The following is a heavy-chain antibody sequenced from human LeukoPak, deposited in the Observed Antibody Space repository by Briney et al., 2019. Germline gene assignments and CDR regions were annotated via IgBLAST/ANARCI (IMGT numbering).Heavy chain of an antibody. CDR1: AGSMTDYY. CDR3: VRGGNYHPTHDYYYQYMDV. J-gene: IGHJ6*03. D-gene: IGHD1-26*01. V-gene: IGHV4-4*07. CDR2: IYTDGRT. Sequence: SETLSLTCTVSAGSMTDYYWSWIRQPAGKGLEWIGRIYTDGRTDYISSLKSRVTISLDTSKNQFSLKMSSVTAADAAVYYCVRGGNYHPTHDYYYQYMDVWGKGTTVTVSS.